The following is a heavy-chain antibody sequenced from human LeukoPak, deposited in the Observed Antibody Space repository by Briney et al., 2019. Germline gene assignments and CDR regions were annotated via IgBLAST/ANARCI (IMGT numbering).Heavy chain of an antibody. V-gene: IGHV4-59*10. J-gene: IGHJ3*02. CDR1: GFTFTSAW. Sequence: GSLRLSCAASGFTFTSAWMNWVRQASGKGLEWVGRISSSGSTNYNPSLKSRVTISVDTSKNQFPLKLSSVTAADTAVYFCARGPYSYDSSGAFDIWGQGTMVTVSS. D-gene: IGHD3-22*01. CDR3: ARGPYSYDSSGAFDI. CDR2: ISSSGST.